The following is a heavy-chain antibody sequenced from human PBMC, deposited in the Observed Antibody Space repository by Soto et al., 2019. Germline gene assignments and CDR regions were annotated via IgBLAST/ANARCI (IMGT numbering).Heavy chain of an antibody. CDR2: IYPGDSDT. CDR3: ARRSGDRSRSYGLDV. V-gene: IGHV5-51*01. Sequence: PGESLKISCKGYGYSFTSYWIGWVRQMPGKGLEWMGIIYPGDSDTRYSPSFQGQVTISADKSISTAYLQWSSLKASDTAMYYCARRSGDRSRSYGLDVWGQGNTVTVSS. J-gene: IGHJ6*02. CDR1: GYSFTSYW. D-gene: IGHD3-10*01.